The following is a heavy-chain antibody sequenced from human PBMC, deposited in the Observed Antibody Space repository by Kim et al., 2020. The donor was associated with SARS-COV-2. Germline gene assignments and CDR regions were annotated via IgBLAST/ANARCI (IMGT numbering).Heavy chain of an antibody. CDR3: ARTNYYDSSGYYRCVSCDWFDP. J-gene: IGHJ5*02. D-gene: IGHD3-22*01. CDR2: IYYSGST. V-gene: IGHV4-59*08. Sequence: SETLSLTCTVSGGSISSYYWSWIRQPPGKGLEWIGYIYYSGSTNYNPSLKSRVTISVDTSKNQFSLKLSSVTAADTAVYYCARTNYYDSSGYYRCVSCDWFDPWGQGTLVTVSS. CDR1: GGSISSYY.